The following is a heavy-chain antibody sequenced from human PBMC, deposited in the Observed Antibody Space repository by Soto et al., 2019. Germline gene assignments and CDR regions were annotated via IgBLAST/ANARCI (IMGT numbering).Heavy chain of an antibody. Sequence: GGSLRLSYAASGFTFSSYAMHWVRQAPGKGLEWVAVISYDGSNKYYADSVKGRFTISRDNSKNTLYLQMNSLRAEDTAVYYCARVRRYDFWSGYPPTYYYGMDVWGQGTTVTVSS. J-gene: IGHJ6*02. CDR2: ISYDGSNK. CDR3: ARVRRYDFWSGYPPTYYYGMDV. V-gene: IGHV3-30-3*01. CDR1: GFTFSSYA. D-gene: IGHD3-3*01.